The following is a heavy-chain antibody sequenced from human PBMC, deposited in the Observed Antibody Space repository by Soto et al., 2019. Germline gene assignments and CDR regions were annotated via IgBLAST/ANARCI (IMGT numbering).Heavy chain of an antibody. D-gene: IGHD6-19*01. V-gene: IGHV4-38-2*01. Sequence: PSGTRSLTSAVSGYSISSGYNWGCIRHPPGKGLEWIGSIYHSGSTYYNPSLKSRVTISVDTSKNQFSLKLSSVTAADTAVYYCARAIAVAGMGYFDYWGQGTLVTVSS. CDR1: GYSISSGYN. CDR3: ARAIAVAGMGYFDY. CDR2: IYHSGST. J-gene: IGHJ4*02.